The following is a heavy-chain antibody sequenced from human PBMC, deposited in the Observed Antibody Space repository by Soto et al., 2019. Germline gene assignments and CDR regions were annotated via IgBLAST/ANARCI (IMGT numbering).Heavy chain of an antibody. CDR2: IYYSGET. V-gene: IGHV4-59*01. CDR3: ARDQGGEFLKGSGMDV. D-gene: IGHD3-10*01. CDR1: GDSISRYY. J-gene: IGHJ6*02. Sequence: QVQLQESGPGLVKPSETLSLTCTVSGDSISRYYWSWIRLSPGKGLEWIGYIYYSGETNYNPSVKSRVTISVDRPKNQFSLKLSSGTAADTAVYYCARDQGGEFLKGSGMDVWGQGTTVTVSS.